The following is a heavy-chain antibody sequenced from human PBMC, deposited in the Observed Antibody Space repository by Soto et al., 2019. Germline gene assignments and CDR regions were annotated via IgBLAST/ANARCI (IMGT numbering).Heavy chain of an antibody. D-gene: IGHD3-16*01. CDR2: ISDDSSRT. V-gene: IGHV3-23*01. CDR3: VRGGWLDF. J-gene: IGHJ5*01. Sequence: EVQLLESGGGLVQPGGSLRLSCAASGFSFSTFEMSWVRQAPGRGLEWVSFISDDSSRTYYADAVKGRFTISRDNSKYTMYLQRNSVTAEETAVYACVRGGWLDFWGQGTLVTVSS. CDR1: GFSFSTFE.